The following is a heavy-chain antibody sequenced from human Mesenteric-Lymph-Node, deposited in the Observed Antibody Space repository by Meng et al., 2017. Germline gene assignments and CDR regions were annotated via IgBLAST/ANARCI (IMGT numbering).Heavy chain of an antibody. Sequence: GESLKISCEASGFTFSTSAMTWVRRPPGKGLEWVSSFSATDGEAKYADSVKGRFTISRDNSKDTFYLQMTSLRAEDTAIYYCAKSRVAALGTGPFDIWGQGTMVTVSS. CDR1: GFTFSTSA. V-gene: IGHV3-23*01. CDR3: AKSRVAALGTGPFDI. D-gene: IGHD6-13*01. J-gene: IGHJ3*02. CDR2: FSATDGEA.